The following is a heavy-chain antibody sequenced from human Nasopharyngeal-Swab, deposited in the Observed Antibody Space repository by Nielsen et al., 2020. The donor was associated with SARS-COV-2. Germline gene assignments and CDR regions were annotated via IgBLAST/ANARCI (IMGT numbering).Heavy chain of an antibody. Sequence: GESLKISCVGTGFTFSSFWMHWVRQAPGKGLAWVSRIESDGSSTIYADSVKGRFTISRDNAKNTLYLQMNSLRADDTAVYYCARATNLGGSLWVPDYWGQGTLVTVSS. D-gene: IGHD5-12*01. J-gene: IGHJ4*02. V-gene: IGHV3-74*01. CDR1: GFTFSSFW. CDR2: IESDGSST. CDR3: ARATNLGGSLWVPDY.